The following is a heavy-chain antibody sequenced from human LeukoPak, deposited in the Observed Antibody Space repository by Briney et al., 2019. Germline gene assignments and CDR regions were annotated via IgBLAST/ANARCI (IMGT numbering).Heavy chain of an antibody. CDR3: ARDQVRTNAQNNVLLWFGEFPSYYMDV. D-gene: IGHD3-10*01. V-gene: IGHV4-39*07. CDR1: GDSISSSSYY. CDR2: IYYSGST. J-gene: IGHJ6*03. Sequence: PSETLSLTCTVSGDSISSSSYYWGWIRQPPGKGLEWIGSIYYSGSTYYNPSLKSRVTISVDTSKNQFSLQLNSVTPEDTAVYYCARDQVRTNAQNNVLLWFGEFPSYYMDVWGKGTTVTISS.